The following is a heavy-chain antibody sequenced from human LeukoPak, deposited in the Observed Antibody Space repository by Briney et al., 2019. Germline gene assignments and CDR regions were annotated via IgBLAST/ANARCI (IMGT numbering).Heavy chain of an antibody. CDR1: GFSLTTSGIC. V-gene: IGHV2-70*11. CDR2: IDWDEDK. J-gene: IGHJ4*02. D-gene: IGHD2-8*01. Sequence: RESGPALVKPTQTLTLTCTFSGFSLTTSGICVNWIRQPPGKALEWLARIDWDEDKYFDTSLKTRLTISKDTSKNQVVLRMINVDPGDTGTYYCARMGCGVYPNYFDFWGQGILVTVSS. CDR3: ARMGCGVYPNYFDF.